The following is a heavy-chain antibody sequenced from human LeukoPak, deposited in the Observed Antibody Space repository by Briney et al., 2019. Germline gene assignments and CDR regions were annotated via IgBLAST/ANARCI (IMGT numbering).Heavy chain of an antibody. Sequence: PGGSLRLSCAASGFTFSSYAMSWVRQAPGKGLEWVSAISGSGGSTYYADSVEARFTISRDNSKNTLYLQMNSLRAEDTAVYYCAKEGGSSALPYYFDYWGQGTLVTVSS. J-gene: IGHJ4*02. V-gene: IGHV3-23*01. CDR2: ISGSGGST. D-gene: IGHD6-6*01. CDR1: GFTFSSYA. CDR3: AKEGGSSALPYYFDY.